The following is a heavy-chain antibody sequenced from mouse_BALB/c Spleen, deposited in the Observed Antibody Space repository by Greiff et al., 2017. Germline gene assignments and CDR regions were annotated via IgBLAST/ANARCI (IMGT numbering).Heavy chain of an antibody. CDR2: IYPGNSDT. CDR3: TRASYGNYDFFDY. J-gene: IGHJ2*01. D-gene: IGHD2-10*02. Sequence: VQLHQSGTVLARPGASVKMSCKASGYTFTSYWMHWVKQRPGQGLEWIGAIYPGNSDTSYNQKFKGKAKLTAVTSTSTAYMELSSLTNEDSAVYYCTRASYGNYDFFDYWGQGTTLTVSS. V-gene: IGHV1-5*01. CDR1: GYTFTSYW.